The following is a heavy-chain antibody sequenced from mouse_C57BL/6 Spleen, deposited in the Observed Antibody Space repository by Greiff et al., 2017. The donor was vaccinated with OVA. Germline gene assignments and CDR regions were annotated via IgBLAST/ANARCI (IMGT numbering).Heavy chain of an antibody. D-gene: IGHD2-4*01. CDR3: ARDYYDYDVRAMDY. J-gene: IGHJ4*01. V-gene: IGHV1-54*01. CDR2: INPGSGGT. Sequence: QVQLQQSGAELVRPGTSVKVSCKASGYAFTNYLIEWVKQRPGQGLEWIGVINPGSGGTNYNEQFKGKGTMTAEKSSSTAYMQLSILTAEDSAVYFCARDYYDYDVRAMDYWGQGTSVTVSS. CDR1: GYAFTNYL.